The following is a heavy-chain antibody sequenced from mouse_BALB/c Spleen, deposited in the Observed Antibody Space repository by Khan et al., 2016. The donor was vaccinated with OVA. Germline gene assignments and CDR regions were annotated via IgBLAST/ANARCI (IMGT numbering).Heavy chain of an antibody. Sequence: EVQLVESGPGLVKPSQSLSLTCTVTGYSITRDYAWNWIRQFPGNKLEWMGYISYSGRTSSNPSLKSRISITRDTSKNQFFLQLNYVTTEDTATYYCARSVTITTVVATDFDYWGQGTTLTVSS. CDR2: ISYSGRT. CDR3: ARSVTITTVVATDFDY. CDR1: GYSITRDYA. J-gene: IGHJ2*01. D-gene: IGHD1-1*01. V-gene: IGHV3-2*02.